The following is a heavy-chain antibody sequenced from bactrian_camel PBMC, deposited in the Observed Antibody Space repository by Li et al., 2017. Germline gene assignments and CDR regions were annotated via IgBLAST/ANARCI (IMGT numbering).Heavy chain of an antibody. CDR2: IDAIGKTT. V-gene: IGHV3S1*01. CDR3: IRSSDGRLSSFDY. Sequence: HVQLVESGGGLVQPGGSLRLSCAASGFSFSSYLMYWVRQAPGKGLEWVSTIDAIGKTTYSADSLKGRITTFRNNTKNTLYLQMNSLKPGDTAVYYCIRSSDGRLSSFDYWGQGTQVTVS. CDR1: GFSFSSYL. D-gene: IGHD6*01. J-gene: IGHJ4*01.